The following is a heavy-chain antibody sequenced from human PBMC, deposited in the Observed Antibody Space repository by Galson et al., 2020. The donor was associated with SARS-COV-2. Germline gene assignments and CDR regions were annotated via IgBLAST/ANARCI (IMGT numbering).Heavy chain of an antibody. J-gene: IGHJ2*01. CDR3: ALYKLGISFHWYFDL. CDR1: GFSLSTSGVG. CDR2: IYWDDDK. Sequence: SGPTPVKPTQTLTLTCTFSGFSLSTSGVGVGWIRQPPGKALEWLALIYWDDDKRYSPSLKSRHTITKDTSKNQVVLTMTNMDPVVTATYYCALYKLGISFHWYFDLWGRGTLVTVSS. D-gene: IGHD7-27*01. V-gene: IGHV2-5*02.